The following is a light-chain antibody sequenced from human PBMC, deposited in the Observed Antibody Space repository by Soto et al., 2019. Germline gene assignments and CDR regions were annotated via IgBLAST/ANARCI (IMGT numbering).Light chain of an antibody. J-gene: IGKJ1*01. Sequence: DIQMTQSPSTLSASVGDRVTITCRASQSISSWLAWYQQKPGKAPKLLIYDASSLESGVTSRFSGSGSGTEFTLTISSLQPDDFATDYCQQYNSYSLTFGQGTKVEIK. CDR2: DAS. CDR1: QSISSW. CDR3: QQYNSYSLT. V-gene: IGKV1-5*01.